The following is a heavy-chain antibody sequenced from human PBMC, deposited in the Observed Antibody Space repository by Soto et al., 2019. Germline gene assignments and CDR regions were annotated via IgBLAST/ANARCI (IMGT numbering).Heavy chain of an antibody. J-gene: IGHJ4*02. D-gene: IGHD3-22*01. CDR3: ARDMGGYYFEPNDY. V-gene: IGHV1-18*01. CDR1: GYTFTGYG. Sequence: QVQLVQSGPEVKKPGASVKVSCKTSGYTFTGYGISWVRQAPGQGLEWMGWITANNVNTNYAQKFQGRVTMTTDTSTATAYMELRSLRSDDTAVYYCARDMGGYYFEPNDYWGQGTLVTVSS. CDR2: ITANNVNT.